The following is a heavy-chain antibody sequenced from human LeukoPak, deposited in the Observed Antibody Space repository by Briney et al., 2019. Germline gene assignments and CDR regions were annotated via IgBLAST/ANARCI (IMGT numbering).Heavy chain of an antibody. CDR2: IRYDGSNK. Sequence: PGGSLRLSCAASGFTFSSYGMHWVRQAPGKGLEWVAFIRYDGSNKYYADSVKGRFTISRDNSKNTLYLQMNSLRAEDTAVYYCARDEAAYCTNGVCPTLDYWGQGTLVTVSS. J-gene: IGHJ4*02. D-gene: IGHD2-8*01. CDR1: GFTFSSYG. CDR3: ARDEAAYCTNGVCPTLDY. V-gene: IGHV3-30*02.